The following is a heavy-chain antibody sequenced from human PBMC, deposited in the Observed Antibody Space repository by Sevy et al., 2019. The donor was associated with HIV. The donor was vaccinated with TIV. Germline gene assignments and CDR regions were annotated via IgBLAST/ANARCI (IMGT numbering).Heavy chain of an antibody. Sequence: ASVKVSCKASGYSFTNHAIQWVRQAPGQGLEWMGWIKADNGNIKYSQKFQDRLTITRDTSATTAYMELRSLRPEDTVLYFCAREKGRIFVVVAGQFDSWGQGTLINVSS. D-gene: IGHD3-3*01. CDR2: IKADNGNI. J-gene: IGHJ4*02. V-gene: IGHV1-3*01. CDR1: GYSFTNHA. CDR3: AREKGRIFVVVAGQFDS.